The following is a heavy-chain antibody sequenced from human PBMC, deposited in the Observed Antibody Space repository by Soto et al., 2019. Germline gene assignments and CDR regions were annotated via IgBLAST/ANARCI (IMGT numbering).Heavy chain of an antibody. CDR1: GGSFSGYY. CDR3: ERTGGYSYGYSSMRSDP. V-gene: IGHV4-34*01. Sequence: QVQLRQWGAGLLKPSETLSLTCAVYGGSFSGYYWSWIRQPPGKGLEWIGEINHSGSTNYNPSLKSRVTISVDTSKNQFSLKLSSVTAADTAVYYCERTGGYSYGYSSMRSDPWGQGTLVTVSS. J-gene: IGHJ5*02. CDR2: INHSGST. D-gene: IGHD5-18*01.